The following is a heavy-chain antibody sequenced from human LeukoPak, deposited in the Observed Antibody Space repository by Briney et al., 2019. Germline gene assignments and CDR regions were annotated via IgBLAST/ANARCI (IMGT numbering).Heavy chain of an antibody. V-gene: IGHV3-30*18. Sequence: PGGSLRLSCAASGFTFSSYGMHWVRQAPGKGLEWVAVISYDGSNKYYADSVKGRFTISRDNSKNTLYLQMNSLRAEDTAVYYCAKEVPVPQQLAHFDYWGQGTLVTVSS. CDR3: AKEVPVPQQLAHFDY. J-gene: IGHJ4*02. CDR1: GFTFSSYG. D-gene: IGHD6-13*01. CDR2: ISYDGSNK.